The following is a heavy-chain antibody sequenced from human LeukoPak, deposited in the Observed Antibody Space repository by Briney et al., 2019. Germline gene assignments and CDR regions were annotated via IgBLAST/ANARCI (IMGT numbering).Heavy chain of an antibody. CDR2: IYPGDSDT. D-gene: IGHD1-1*01. CDR1: GYSFTTYW. Sequence: GESLKISCKGSGYSFTTYWIGWVRQLPGKGLEWMGIIYPGDSDTRYSPSFQGQVTISADKSINTAYLQWSSLKASDTAVYYCASSWHESTHWGQGTLVTVSS. CDR3: ASSWHESTH. J-gene: IGHJ4*02. V-gene: IGHV5-51*01.